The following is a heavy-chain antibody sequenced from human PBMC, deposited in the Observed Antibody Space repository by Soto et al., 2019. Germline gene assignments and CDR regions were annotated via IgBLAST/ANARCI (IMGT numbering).Heavy chain of an antibody. J-gene: IGHJ3*02. D-gene: IGHD2-21*02. CDR3: AKTPDCYKDDAFDM. V-gene: IGHV3-30*18. CDR1: GFIFSTYG. CDR2: ISFDGSDK. Sequence: GGSLRLSCAASGFIFSTYGMHWVRQAPGKGLKWMAAISFDGSDKYYEDSAKGRFTISRDNSKSTLYLEVNSLRAEDTGVYHCAKTPDCYKDDAFDMWGQGTMVIVSS.